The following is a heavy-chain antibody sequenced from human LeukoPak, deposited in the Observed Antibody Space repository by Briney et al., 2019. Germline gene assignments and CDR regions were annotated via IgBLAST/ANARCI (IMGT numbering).Heavy chain of an antibody. V-gene: IGHV1-69*04. J-gene: IGHJ4*02. CDR2: VIPTLGIA. CDR3: ARSPHAGSSSYYFDY. Sequence: ASVKVSCKASGGTFSSYAISWVRRAPGQGLEWMGRVIPTLGIANYAQKFQGRVTITADKSTSTAYMELSSLRSEDTAVYYCARSPHAGSSSYYFDYWGQGTLVTVSS. CDR1: GGTFSSYA. D-gene: IGHD1-26*01.